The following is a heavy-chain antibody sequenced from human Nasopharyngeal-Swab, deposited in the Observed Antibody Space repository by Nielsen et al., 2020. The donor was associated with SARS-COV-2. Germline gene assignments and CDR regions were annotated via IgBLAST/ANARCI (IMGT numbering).Heavy chain of an antibody. J-gene: IGHJ4*02. Sequence: WIRQPPGKGLGWVSAISGSGGSTYYADSVKGRFTISRDNSKNTLYLQMNSLRAEDTAVYYCAKRTMVRGLDYWGQGTLVTVSS. CDR2: ISGSGGST. V-gene: IGHV3-23*01. D-gene: IGHD3-10*01. CDR3: AKRTMVRGLDY.